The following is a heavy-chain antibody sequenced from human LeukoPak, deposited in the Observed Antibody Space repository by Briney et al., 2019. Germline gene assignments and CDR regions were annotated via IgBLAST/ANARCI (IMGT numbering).Heavy chain of an antibody. CDR1: GYSISSGYY. Sequence: SETLSLTCTVSGYSISSGYYWGWIRQPPGKGLEWIGSIYHSGSTYYNPSLKSRVTISVDTSKNQFSLKLSSVTAADTAVYYCARPRRDYVWGSYRYGWAFDIWGQGTMVTVSS. D-gene: IGHD3-16*02. CDR2: IYHSGST. CDR3: ARPRRDYVWGSYRYGWAFDI. V-gene: IGHV4-38-2*02. J-gene: IGHJ3*02.